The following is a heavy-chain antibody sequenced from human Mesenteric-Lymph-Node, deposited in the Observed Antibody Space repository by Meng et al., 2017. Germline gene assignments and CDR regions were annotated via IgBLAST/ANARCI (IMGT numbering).Heavy chain of an antibody. V-gene: IGHV3-7*01. J-gene: IGHJ3*02. CDR3: ARCKGNVEYYYDSSGYIDAFDI. CDR2: IKEDGSEK. CDR1: GFTFSSYE. Sequence: GGSLRLSCAASGFTFSSYEMNWVRQAPGKGLEWVANIKEDGSEKYYVDSAKGRFTISRDNAKNSLYLQMNSLRAEDTAVYYCARCKGNVEYYYDSSGYIDAFDIWGQGTMVTVSS. D-gene: IGHD3-22*01.